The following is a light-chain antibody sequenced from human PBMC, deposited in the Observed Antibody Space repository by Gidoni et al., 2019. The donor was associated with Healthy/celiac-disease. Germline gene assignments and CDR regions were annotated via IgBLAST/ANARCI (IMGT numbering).Light chain of an antibody. CDR3: QQYGSSPEWT. CDR1: QSVSSSY. CDR2: GAS. J-gene: IGKJ1*01. Sequence: NVLTQSPGPLSLSPGERATLSCRASQSVSSSYLAWYQQKPGQAPRLLIYGASSRATGIPDRFSGSGSGTYFTLTISSLEPEDFAVYYCQQYGSSPEWTFGQGTKVEIK. V-gene: IGKV3-20*01.